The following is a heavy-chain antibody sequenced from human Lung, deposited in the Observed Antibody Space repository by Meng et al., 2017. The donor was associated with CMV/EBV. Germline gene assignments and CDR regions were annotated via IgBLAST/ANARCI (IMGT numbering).Heavy chain of an antibody. D-gene: IGHD6-19*01. V-gene: IGHV1-2*02. J-gene: IGHJ4*01. Sequence: QVQLVQSGHEKKKPGASVKVSCKASGYTITDYYIPWVRQAPGQGFQWMGWINPNDDTNYAQNFQGRVTMTRDMSINTIYMELSRLTSEDTAVYDCARSSGWSRFDYWGHGTLVTVSS. CDR3: ARSSGWSRFDY. CDR2: INPNDDT. CDR1: GYTITDYY.